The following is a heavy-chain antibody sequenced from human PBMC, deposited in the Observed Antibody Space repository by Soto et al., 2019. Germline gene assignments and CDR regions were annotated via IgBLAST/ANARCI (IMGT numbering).Heavy chain of an antibody. CDR3: ARDGLGYDYIWGSYRYIYVDY. CDR1: GYTFTSYG. CDR2: ISAYNGNT. J-gene: IGHJ4*02. Sequence: QVQLVQSGAEVKKPGASVKVSCKASGYTFTSYGISWVRQAPGQGLEWMGWISAYNGNTNYAQKLQGRVTMTTDTSTSTAYMELRSLRSDDTAVYYCARDGLGYDYIWGSYRYIYVDYWGQGTLVTVSS. D-gene: IGHD3-16*02. V-gene: IGHV1-18*01.